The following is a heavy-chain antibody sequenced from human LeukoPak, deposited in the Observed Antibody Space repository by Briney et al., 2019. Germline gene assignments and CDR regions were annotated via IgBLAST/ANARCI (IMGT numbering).Heavy chain of an antibody. CDR1: GVSISSYY. Sequence: SETLSLTCTVSGVSISSYYWSWIRQPPGKGLEWIGYIYYSGSTNYNPSLKSRVTISVDTSKNQFSLKLSSVTAADTAVYYCARDLLGIAVAGTGWFDPWGQGTLVTVSS. CDR2: IYYSGST. D-gene: IGHD6-19*01. J-gene: IGHJ5*02. V-gene: IGHV4-59*01. CDR3: ARDLLGIAVAGTGWFDP.